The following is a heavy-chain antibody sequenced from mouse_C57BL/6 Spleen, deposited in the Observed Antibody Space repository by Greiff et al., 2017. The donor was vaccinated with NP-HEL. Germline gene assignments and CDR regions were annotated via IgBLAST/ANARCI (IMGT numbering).Heavy chain of an antibody. Sequence: EVMLVESGGDLVKPGGSLKLSCAASGFTFSSYGMSWVRQTPDKRLEWVATISSGGSYTYYPDSVKGRFTISRDNAKNTLYLQMSSLKSEDTAMYYCAREVGSTMDYWGQGTSVTVS. CDR2: ISSGGSYT. CDR3: AREVGSTMDY. J-gene: IGHJ4*01. CDR1: GFTFSSYG. D-gene: IGHD1-1*01. V-gene: IGHV5-6*02.